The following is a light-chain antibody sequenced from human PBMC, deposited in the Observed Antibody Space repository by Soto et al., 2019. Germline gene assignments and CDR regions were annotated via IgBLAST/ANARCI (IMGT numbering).Light chain of an antibody. J-gene: IGKJ2*01. Sequence: EIVMTQSPATLSVSPGESATLSCRARQSVGSNLAWYQHKPGQAPRLRISGASTRATGLPARFSGSGSGTEFTLSICSLQSEDFALYFCQQYHIWPLYTFGQGTKLEIK. CDR3: QQYHIWPLYT. CDR1: QSVGSN. V-gene: IGKV3-15*01. CDR2: GAS.